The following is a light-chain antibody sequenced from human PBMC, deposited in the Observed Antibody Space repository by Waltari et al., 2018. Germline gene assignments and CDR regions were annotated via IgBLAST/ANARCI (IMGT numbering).Light chain of an antibody. J-gene: IGKJ4*01. CDR3: QQYNSYPFT. Sequence: DIQMTQSPSTLSASVGDRVTITCRASQSISSWLAWYQQKPGKDPKLIIYKASSLESGVPSRFSCSGSGTEFTLTISSLQPDDFATYYCQQYNSYPFTFGGGTKVEIK. CDR2: KAS. CDR1: QSISSW. V-gene: IGKV1-5*03.